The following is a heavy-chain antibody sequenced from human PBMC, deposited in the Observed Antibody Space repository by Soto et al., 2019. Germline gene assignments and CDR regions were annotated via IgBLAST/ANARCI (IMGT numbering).Heavy chain of an antibody. CDR2: IYWDDDK. CDR3: AHIPNYYQYDWFDP. D-gene: IGHD3-16*01. V-gene: IGHV2-5*02. CDR1: GFSLPTRGVG. Sequence: QLTLKESGPTLVKPTQTLTLTCTFSGFSLPTRGVGVGWIRQPPGKALECLALIYWDDDKRYSPSLQSRPSLTKDSSKNQVVLTMTNVDPVDTATYYCAHIPNYYQYDWFDPLGQGTLVSVSS. J-gene: IGHJ5*02.